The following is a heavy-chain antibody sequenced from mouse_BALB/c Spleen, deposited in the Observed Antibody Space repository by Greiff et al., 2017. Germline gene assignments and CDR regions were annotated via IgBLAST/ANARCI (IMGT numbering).Heavy chain of an antibody. J-gene: IGHJ4*01. Sequence: VQLQQSGAELVRPGASVKLSCKASGYTFTSYWINWVKQRPGQGLEWIGNIYPSDSYTNYNQKFKDKATLTVDKSSSTAYMQLSSPTSEDSAVSCCTSDYGSYAMDYWGQGTSVTVSS. D-gene: IGHD1-1*01. V-gene: IGHV1-69*02. CDR3: TSDYGSYAMDY. CDR2: IYPSDSYT. CDR1: GYTFTSYW.